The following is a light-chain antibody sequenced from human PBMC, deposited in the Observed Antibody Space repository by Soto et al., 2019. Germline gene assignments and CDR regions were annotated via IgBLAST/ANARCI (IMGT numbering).Light chain of an antibody. V-gene: IGLV1-51*02. CDR1: SSNIGKNY. J-gene: IGLJ2*01. CDR2: ETN. Sequence: QSALTQPPSVSAASGQKVTISCSGGSSNIGKNYVSWYQQLPGTAPKLLIYETNKRPSGIPDRFSGSKSGTSATLGISGLETGDEAHYYCGTWDTSLTVVLFGGGTKLTVL. CDR3: GTWDTSLTVVL.